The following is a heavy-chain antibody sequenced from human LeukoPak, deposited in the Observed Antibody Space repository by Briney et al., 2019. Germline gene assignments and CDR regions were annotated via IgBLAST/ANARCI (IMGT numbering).Heavy chain of an antibody. D-gene: IGHD3-3*01. V-gene: IGHV3-30-3*01. J-gene: IGHJ4*02. Sequence: PGGSLRLSCAASGFTFSSYAMHWVRQAPGKGLEWVAVISYDGSNKYYADSVKGRFTISRDNSKNTLYLQMNSLRAEDTAVYYCARDGEDVLRFLEWLLYPDYWGQGTLVTVSS. CDR1: GFTFSSYA. CDR3: ARDGEDVLRFLEWLLYPDY. CDR2: ISYDGSNK.